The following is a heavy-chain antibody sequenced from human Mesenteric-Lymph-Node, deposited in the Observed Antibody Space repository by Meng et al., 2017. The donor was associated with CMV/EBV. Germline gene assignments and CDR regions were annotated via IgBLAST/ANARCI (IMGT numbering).Heavy chain of an antibody. CDR2: IIPILGIA. D-gene: IGHD6-13*01. V-gene: IGHV1-69*02. CDR1: GGTFSSYT. CDR3: AGGIAAAGSRWFDP. Sequence: QVQLLQSGPEVKKPGSSVKVSCKAYGGTFSSYTISWVRQAPGQGLEWMGRIIPILGIANYAQKFQGRVTITADKSTSTAYMELSSLRSEDTAVYYCAGGIAAAGSRWFDPWGQGTLVTVSS. J-gene: IGHJ5*02.